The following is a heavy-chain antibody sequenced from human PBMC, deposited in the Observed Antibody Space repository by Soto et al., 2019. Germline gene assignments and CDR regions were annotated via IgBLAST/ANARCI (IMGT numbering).Heavy chain of an antibody. CDR1: GFGLIDYY. V-gene: IGHV3-11*01. CDR3: ARGDYDYYGMDV. CDR2: IGSSGATI. J-gene: IGHJ6*02. Sequence: GGSLRLSCAASGFGLIDYYMTWIRQAPGKGLQWLSYIGSSGATIYYADSLTGRFTISRDTAKNSLYLQMNSLRADDTAVYYCARGDYDYYGMDVWGQGTTVTVSS.